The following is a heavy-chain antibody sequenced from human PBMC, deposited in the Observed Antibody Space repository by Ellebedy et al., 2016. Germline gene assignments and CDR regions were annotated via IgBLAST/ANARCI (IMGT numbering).Heavy chain of an antibody. CDR3: ARDRQDWYYFDY. D-gene: IGHD3-9*01. CDR2: RYHSGST. CDR1: GYSISSGYY. V-gene: IGHV4-38-2*02. Sequence: SETLSLTXTVSGYSISSGYYWGWIRQPPGKGLEWIASRYHSGSTYYNPSLRSRLTISVDTSKNQFSLKLSSVTAADTAVYYCARDRQDWYYFDYWGQGTLVTVSS. J-gene: IGHJ4*02.